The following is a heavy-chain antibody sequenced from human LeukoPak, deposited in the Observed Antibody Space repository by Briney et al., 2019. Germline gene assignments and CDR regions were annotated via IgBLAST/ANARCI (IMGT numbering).Heavy chain of an antibody. CDR3: AKAASRNAFFDY. J-gene: IGHJ4*02. CDR1: GYSFTTYW. D-gene: IGHD6-13*01. CDR2: IYPSDSDT. V-gene: IGHV5-51*01. Sequence: GGSLRISCKGSGYSFTTYWIGWVRQMSGKGLEWMGIIYPSDSDTRYNPSFQGHITISADKSSSTAYLQWSSLEASDTAMYYCAKAASRNAFFDYWGQGTLVTVSP.